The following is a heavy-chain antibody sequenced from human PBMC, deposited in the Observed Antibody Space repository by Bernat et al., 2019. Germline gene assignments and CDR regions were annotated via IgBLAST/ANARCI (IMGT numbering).Heavy chain of an antibody. CDR1: GGSMSSTSYY. D-gene: IGHD7-27*01. Sequence: QVQLQQWGAGLLKPSETLSLTCAVYGGSMSSTSYYWGWIRQPPGKGLDWIGSISYTGSPYYNPSLESRVIISVDTSKKQFSLDLTSVTAADTAVYYCARLPFTGDRGRGTFDIWGQGTMVTVSS. CDR2: ISYTGSP. J-gene: IGHJ3*02. CDR3: ARLPFTGDRGRGTFDI. V-gene: IGHV4-39*01.